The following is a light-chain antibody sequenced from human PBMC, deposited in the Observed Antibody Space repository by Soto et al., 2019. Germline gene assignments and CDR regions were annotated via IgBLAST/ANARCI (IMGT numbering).Light chain of an antibody. J-gene: IGLJ3*02. CDR2: EDS. CDR3: CSYGGRSTSLV. CDR1: SSDAGDYNF. Sequence: QSALTQPASVSGSPGQSITISCTGTSSDAGDYNFVSWYQQHPGKAPQVIIYEDSTRPSGVSNRISGSKSGNTASLTTAGLHAEDEADYYCCSYGGRSTSLVFGGGTKLTVL. V-gene: IGLV2-23*01.